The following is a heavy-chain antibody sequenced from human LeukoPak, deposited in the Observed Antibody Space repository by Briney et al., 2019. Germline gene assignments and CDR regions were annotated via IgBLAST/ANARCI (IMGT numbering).Heavy chain of an antibody. CDR1: GYSFTSYW. J-gene: IGHJ4*02. Sequence: GESLKISCKGSGYSFTSYWIGWVRQMPGKGLEWMGIIYPGDSDTKYSPSFQGQVTISADRSVSTAYLQWSSLKASDTAMYYCARGSSGYYYDLDFWGQGTLVTVSS. D-gene: IGHD3-22*01. V-gene: IGHV5-51*01. CDR2: IYPGDSDT. CDR3: ARGSSGYYYDLDF.